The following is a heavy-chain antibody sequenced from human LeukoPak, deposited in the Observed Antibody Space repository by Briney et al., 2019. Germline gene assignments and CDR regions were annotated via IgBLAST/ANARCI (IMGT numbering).Heavy chain of an antibody. D-gene: IGHD2-2*01. Sequence: GGSLRLSCAASGFTFSSYAMHWVRQAPGKGLEWVAVISYDGSNKYYADSVKGRFTISRDNSKNTLYLQMNSPRAEDTAVYYCARDPVVDYYFDYWGQGTLVTVSS. CDR2: ISYDGSNK. CDR1: GFTFSSYA. CDR3: ARDPVVDYYFDY. J-gene: IGHJ4*02. V-gene: IGHV3-30-3*01.